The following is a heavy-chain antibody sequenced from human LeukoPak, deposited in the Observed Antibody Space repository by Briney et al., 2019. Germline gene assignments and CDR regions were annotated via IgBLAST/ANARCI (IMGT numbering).Heavy chain of an antibody. CDR1: GFTLSNAW. J-gene: IGHJ4*02. CDR3: TTEAVVVVAATHADY. D-gene: IGHD2-15*01. Sequence: GGSLRLSCAASGFTLSNAWMSWVRQAPGKGLEWVGRIKSKTDGGTTDYAAPVKGRFTISRDDSKNTLYLQMNSLKTEDTAVYYCTTEAVVVVAATHADYWGQGTLVTVSS. CDR2: IKSKTDGGTT. V-gene: IGHV3-15*01.